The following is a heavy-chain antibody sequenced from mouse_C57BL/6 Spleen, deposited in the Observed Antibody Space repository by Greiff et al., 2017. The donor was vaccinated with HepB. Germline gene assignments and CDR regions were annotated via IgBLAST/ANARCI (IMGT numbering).Heavy chain of an antibody. Sequence: VQLQQSGPELVKPGASVKISCKASGYTFTDYYMNWVKQSHGKSLEWIGDINPNNGGTSYNQKFKGKATLTVDKSSSTAYMELRSLTSEDSAVYYCAIFYYGYDDAMDYWGQGTSVTVSS. CDR1: GYTFTDYY. V-gene: IGHV1-26*01. D-gene: IGHD2-2*01. CDR2: INPNNGGT. CDR3: AIFYYGYDDAMDY. J-gene: IGHJ4*01.